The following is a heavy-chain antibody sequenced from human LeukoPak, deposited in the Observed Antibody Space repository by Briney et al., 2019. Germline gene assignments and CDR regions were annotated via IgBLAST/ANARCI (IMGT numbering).Heavy chain of an antibody. Sequence: ASVKVSCKASGYTFTGYYMHWVRQAPGQGLEWMGWINPNSGGTNYAQKFQGRVTMTRDTSISTAYMELSRLRSGDTAVYYCASLAAAYYYYMDVWGKGTTVTVSS. V-gene: IGHV1-2*02. CDR3: ASLAAAYYYYMDV. CDR2: INPNSGGT. J-gene: IGHJ6*03. D-gene: IGHD6-13*01. CDR1: GYTFTGYY.